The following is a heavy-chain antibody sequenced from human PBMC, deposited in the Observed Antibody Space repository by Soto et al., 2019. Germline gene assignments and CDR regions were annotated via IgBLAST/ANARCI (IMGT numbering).Heavy chain of an antibody. D-gene: IGHD2-15*01. V-gene: IGHV3-23*01. Sequence: GGSLRLSCAASGFTFSSYAMSWVRQAPGKGLEWVSAISGSGGSTYHADSVKGRFTISRDNSKNTLYLQMNSLRAEDTAVYYCAHTAEGYCSGGSCYADYWGQGTLVTVSS. J-gene: IGHJ4*02. CDR1: GFTFSSYA. CDR2: ISGSGGST. CDR3: AHTAEGYCSGGSCYADY.